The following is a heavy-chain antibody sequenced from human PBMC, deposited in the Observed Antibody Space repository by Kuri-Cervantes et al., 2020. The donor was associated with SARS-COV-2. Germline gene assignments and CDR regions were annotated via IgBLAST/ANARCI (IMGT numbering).Heavy chain of an antibody. CDR2: IYPSDSDT. V-gene: IGHV5-51*01. CDR3: ARQKGPGAFDI. Sequence: GGSLRLSCEAAGYSFPVYWIGWVRQIPGKGLEWMGIIYPSDSDTRYNPSFEGQVNISADKSISTAYLQWSSLKASDTAMYYCARQKGPGAFDIWGQGTMVTVSS. CDR1: GYSFPVYW. J-gene: IGHJ3*02.